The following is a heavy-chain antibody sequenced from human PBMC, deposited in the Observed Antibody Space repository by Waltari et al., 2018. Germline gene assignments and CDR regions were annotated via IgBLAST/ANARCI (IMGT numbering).Heavy chain of an antibody. D-gene: IGHD3-9*01. Sequence: QVQLQESGPGLVQPSQTLSLTCTVSGASVTTDKSHWNWIRQPAGKGLEWLGRVPNPGSPSYNPSLKSRVTSSLNTSTNQISLNLNSVTAADTAVYYCARDHIADRFDWLFNYGYFDVWGRGTLVTVSS. CDR3: ARDHIADRFDWLFNYGYFDV. CDR1: GASVTTDKSH. J-gene: IGHJ2*01. V-gene: IGHV4-61*02. CDR2: VPNPGSP.